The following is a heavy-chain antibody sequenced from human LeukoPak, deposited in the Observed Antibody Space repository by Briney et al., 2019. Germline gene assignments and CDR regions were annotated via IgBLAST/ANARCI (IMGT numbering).Heavy chain of an antibody. CDR2: ISSSSSYI. CDR1: GFTFSSYS. V-gene: IGHV3-21*01. Sequence: GGFLRLSCEGSGFTFSSYSMNWVRQAPGKGLEWVSSISSSSSYIYYADSVKGRFTISRDNAKNSLYLQMNSLRAEDTAVYYCASSIAAAGYWGQGTLVTVSS. D-gene: IGHD6-13*01. CDR3: ASSIAAAGY. J-gene: IGHJ4*02.